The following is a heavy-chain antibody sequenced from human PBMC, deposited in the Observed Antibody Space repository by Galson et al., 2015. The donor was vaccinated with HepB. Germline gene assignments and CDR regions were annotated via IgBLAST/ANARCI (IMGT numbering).Heavy chain of an antibody. CDR3: ASGGEGYDLTGGRFDP. J-gene: IGHJ5*02. V-gene: IGHV1-8*01. Sequence: SVKVSCKASGYTFTSYDINWVRQATGQGLEWMGWMNPNSGNTGYAQKFQGRVTMTRNTSISTAYMELSSLRSEDTAVYYCASGGEGYDLTGGRFDPWGQGTLVTVSS. CDR2: MNPNSGNT. CDR1: GYTFTSYD. D-gene: IGHD3-10*01.